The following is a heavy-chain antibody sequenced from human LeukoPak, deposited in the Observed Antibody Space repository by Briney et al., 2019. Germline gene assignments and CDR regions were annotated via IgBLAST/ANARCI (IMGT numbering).Heavy chain of an antibody. Sequence: ASVKVSCKASGYTFTGYYMHWVRQAPGQGLEWMGWINPNSGGTNHAQKFQGRVTMTRDTSISTAYMELSRLRSDDTAVYYCARGGYGGNFLDYWGQGNLVTVSS. CDR2: INPNSGGT. D-gene: IGHD4-23*01. CDR3: ARGGYGGNFLDY. V-gene: IGHV1-2*02. J-gene: IGHJ4*02. CDR1: GYTFTGYY.